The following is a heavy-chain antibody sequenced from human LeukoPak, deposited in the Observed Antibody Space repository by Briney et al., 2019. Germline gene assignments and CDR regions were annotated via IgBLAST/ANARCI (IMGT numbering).Heavy chain of an antibody. V-gene: IGHV4-39*07. D-gene: IGHD2-2*01. J-gene: IGHJ4*02. Sequence: SETLSLTCTVSGGSISSSSYYWGWIRQPPGKGLEWIGSIHYSGSTYYNPSLKSRVTISVDTSKNQFSLKLSSVTAADTAVYYCASMAYCSRTTCPADYWGQGTLVTVSS. CDR1: GGSISSSSYY. CDR2: IHYSGST. CDR3: ASMAYCSRTTCPADY.